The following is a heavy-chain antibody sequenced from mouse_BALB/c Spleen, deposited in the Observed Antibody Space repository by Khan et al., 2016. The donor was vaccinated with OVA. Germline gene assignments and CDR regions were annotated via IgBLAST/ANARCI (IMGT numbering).Heavy chain of an antibody. J-gene: IGHJ3*01. CDR2: ISDGGSYT. V-gene: IGHV5-4*02. CDR1: GFTFSDYY. D-gene: IGHD1-1*02. CDR3: ARGFYGGPFND. Sequence: LVESGGGLVKPGGSLKLSCAASGFTFSDYYMYWVRQTPEKRLEWVATISDGGSYTYYPDSVKGRFSISIDDVKNNLYLQMSSQKAEDTAMYYGARGFYGGPFNDWGQGTMVTVSA.